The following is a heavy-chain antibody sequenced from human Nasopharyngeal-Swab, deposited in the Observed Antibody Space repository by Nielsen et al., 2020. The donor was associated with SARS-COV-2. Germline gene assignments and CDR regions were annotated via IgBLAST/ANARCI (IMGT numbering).Heavy chain of an antibody. Sequence: ASVKVSCKASGYSFSSYSINWLRQAPGQGLEWMGWIKTYTGNPTYAQGLTGQFVFSLDNSVSTAYLQISSLKAEDSAVYYCAKNTLGYHDFWSGSVGGMDVWGQGTTVTVS. D-gene: IGHD3-3*01. J-gene: IGHJ6*02. V-gene: IGHV7-4-1*02. CDR1: GYSFSSYS. CDR3: AKNTLGYHDFWSGSVGGMDV. CDR2: IKTYTGNP.